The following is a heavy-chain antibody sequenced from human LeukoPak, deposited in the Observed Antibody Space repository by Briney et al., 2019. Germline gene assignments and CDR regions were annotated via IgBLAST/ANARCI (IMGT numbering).Heavy chain of an antibody. D-gene: IGHD3-22*01. Sequence: SETLSLTCTVSGGSISSYYWSWIRQPPGKGLGWIGYIYYSGSTNYNPSLKSRVTISVDTSKNQFSLKLSSVTAADTAVYYCARGRVYYDSSGYYGWFDPWGQGTLVTVSS. CDR1: GGSISSYY. CDR2: IYYSGST. V-gene: IGHV4-59*01. J-gene: IGHJ5*02. CDR3: ARGRVYYDSSGYYGWFDP.